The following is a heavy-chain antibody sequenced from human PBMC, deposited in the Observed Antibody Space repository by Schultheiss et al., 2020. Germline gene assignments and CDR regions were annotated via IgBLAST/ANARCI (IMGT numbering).Heavy chain of an antibody. D-gene: IGHD6-13*01. Sequence: GGSLRLSCAASGFTFSSYGMHWVRQAPGKGLEWVSYITSSRSTISYADSVKGRFTVSRDNAKNSVYLQMNSLRDDDTAVYYCARDGGTFSSSWSREYYYGMDVWGQGTTVTVSS. V-gene: IGHV3-48*02. J-gene: IGHJ6*02. CDR2: ITSSRSTI. CDR1: GFTFSSYG. CDR3: ARDGGTFSSSWSREYYYGMDV.